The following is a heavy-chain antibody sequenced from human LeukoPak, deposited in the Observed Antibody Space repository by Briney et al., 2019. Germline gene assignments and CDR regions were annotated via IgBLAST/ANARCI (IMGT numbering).Heavy chain of an antibody. CDR3: ARGGEANYYDTSGYYLYYY. J-gene: IGHJ4*02. CDR1: VGTFRNYA. V-gene: IGHV1-69*05. D-gene: IGHD3-22*01. Sequence: ASVKVSCKASVGTFRNYAINWVRQAPGQGLDWMGRIIHIYGTTNDAQKFQGRVTITTDESTNTAYMELSSLRSEDTAVYYCARGGEANYYDTSGYYLYYYWGQGTLVTVSS. CDR2: IIHIYGTT.